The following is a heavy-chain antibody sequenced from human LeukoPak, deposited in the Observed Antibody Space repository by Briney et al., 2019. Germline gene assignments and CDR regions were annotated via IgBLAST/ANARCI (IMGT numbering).Heavy chain of an antibody. V-gene: IGHV4-59*01. CDR1: GGSISSYY. Sequence: SETLSLTCTVSGGSISSYYWSWIRQPPGKGLEWIGFIFYSGTTNYNPSLKSRVTISVDTSKNQFSLKLSSVTAAGTAVYYCARGGWNKFDYWGQGTLVTVSS. CDR3: ARGGWNKFDY. D-gene: IGHD3-22*01. J-gene: IGHJ4*02. CDR2: IFYSGTT.